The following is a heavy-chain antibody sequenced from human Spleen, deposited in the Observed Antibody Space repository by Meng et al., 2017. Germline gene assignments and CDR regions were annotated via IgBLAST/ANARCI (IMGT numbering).Heavy chain of an antibody. D-gene: IGHD6-19*01. CDR2: ITWNSGTR. CDR3: AKSTVAVAGTRGDVFDI. Sequence: GGSLRPSCAASGFIFSSYELNGVRQAPGKGLEWVSGITWNSGTRDYADSVKGRFTISRDNAKTSLYLQMNSLRAEDMALYYCAKSTVAVAGTRGDVFDIWGQGTMVTVSS. CDR1: GFIFSSYE. V-gene: IGHV3-9*03. J-gene: IGHJ3*02.